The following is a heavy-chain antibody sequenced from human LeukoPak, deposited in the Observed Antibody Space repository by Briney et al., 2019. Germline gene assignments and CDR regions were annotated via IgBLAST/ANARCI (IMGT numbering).Heavy chain of an antibody. CDR1: GGSISSYY. CDR2: IYYSGST. Sequence: ASETLSLTCTVSGGSISSYYWSWIRQPPGKGLEWIGYIYYSGSTNYNPSLKSRVTISVDTSKNQFSLKLSSVTAADTAVYYCARLSYSGSYKWFDPWGQGTLVTVSS. J-gene: IGHJ5*02. D-gene: IGHD1-26*01. V-gene: IGHV4-59*01. CDR3: ARLSYSGSYKWFDP.